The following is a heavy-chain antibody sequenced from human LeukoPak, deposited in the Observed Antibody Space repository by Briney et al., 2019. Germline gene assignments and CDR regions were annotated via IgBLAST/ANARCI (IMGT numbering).Heavy chain of an antibody. CDR2: IIPIFGTA. CDR3: ARGTVEMATTIALDY. Sequence: ASVKVSCKASGYTFTGYYMHWVRQAPGQGLELMGGIIPIFGTANYAQKFQGRVTITTDESTSTAYMELSSLRSEDTAVYYCARGTVEMATTIALDYWGQGTLVTVSS. J-gene: IGHJ4*02. D-gene: IGHD5-24*01. V-gene: IGHV1-69*05. CDR1: GYTFTGYY.